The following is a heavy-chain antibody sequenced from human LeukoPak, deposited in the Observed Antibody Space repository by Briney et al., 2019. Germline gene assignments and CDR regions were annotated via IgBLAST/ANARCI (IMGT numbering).Heavy chain of an antibody. CDR3: TTLRARSDY. D-gene: IGHD5-12*01. CDR2: LRSKTDGGTA. V-gene: IGHV3-15*01. Sequence: GGSLRLSCAASGFTFSNAWMTWVRQAPGKGLEWVVRLRSKTDGGTADYAAPVEGRFTISRDDSKNTLYLQMTSLKTEDTAVYYCTTLRARSDYWGQGTLVTVSS. CDR1: GFTFSNAW. J-gene: IGHJ4*02.